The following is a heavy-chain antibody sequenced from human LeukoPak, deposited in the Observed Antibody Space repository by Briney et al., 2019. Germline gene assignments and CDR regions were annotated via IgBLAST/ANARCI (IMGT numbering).Heavy chain of an antibody. CDR1: GYTFTSYG. Sequence: ASVKVSCKASGYTFTSYGISWVRQAPGQGLEWMGWMNPNSGNTGYAQKFQGRVTMTRNTSISTAYMELSSLRSEDTAVYYCARLYGSDHFDYWGQGTLVTVSS. V-gene: IGHV1-8*02. D-gene: IGHD3-10*01. CDR2: MNPNSGNT. CDR3: ARLYGSDHFDY. J-gene: IGHJ4*02.